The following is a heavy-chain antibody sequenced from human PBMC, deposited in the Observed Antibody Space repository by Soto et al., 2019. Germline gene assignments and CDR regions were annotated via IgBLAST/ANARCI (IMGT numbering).Heavy chain of an antibody. CDR3: ARDQVGYCSGGSCPSGHFDY. D-gene: IGHD2-15*01. J-gene: IGHJ4*02. Sequence: GASVKVSCKASGGTFSSYTMSWVRQATGQGLEWMGRIIPILGIANYAQKFQGRVTITADKSTSTAYMELSSLRSEDTAVYYCARDQVGYCSGGSCPSGHFDYWGQGPLVTVSS. CDR1: GGTFSSYT. V-gene: IGHV1-69*04. CDR2: IIPILGIA.